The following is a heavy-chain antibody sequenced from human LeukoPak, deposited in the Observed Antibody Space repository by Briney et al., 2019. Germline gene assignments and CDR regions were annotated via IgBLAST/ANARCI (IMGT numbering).Heavy chain of an antibody. D-gene: IGHD5-12*01. V-gene: IGHV1-18*01. CDR2: VSAYSDNT. Sequence: ASVKVSCKASGYTFTSYGINWVRQAPGQGLEWMGWVSAYSDNTNYAPKVQDRVTMTTDTSTSTAYMELRTLRSDDTAVYYCARDSPSTPGYSGLWGQGTPVTVSS. CDR1: GYTFTSYG. J-gene: IGHJ4*02. CDR3: ARDSPSTPGYSGL.